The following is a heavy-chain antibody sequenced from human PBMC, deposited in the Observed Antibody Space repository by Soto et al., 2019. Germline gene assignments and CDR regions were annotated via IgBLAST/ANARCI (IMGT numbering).Heavy chain of an antibody. Sequence: GGSLRLSCAASGFTFSSYAMSWVRQAPGKGLEWVSAISGSGGSTYYADSVKGRFTISRDNSKNTLYLQMNSLRAEDTAVYYCAKGGQIWFGELDYYYYMDVWGKGTTVTVSS. CDR1: GFTFSSYA. J-gene: IGHJ6*03. CDR2: ISGSGGST. V-gene: IGHV3-23*01. D-gene: IGHD3-10*01. CDR3: AKGGQIWFGELDYYYYMDV.